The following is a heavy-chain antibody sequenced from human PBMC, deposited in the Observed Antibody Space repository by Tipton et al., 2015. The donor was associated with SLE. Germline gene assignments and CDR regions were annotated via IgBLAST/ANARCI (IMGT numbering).Heavy chain of an antibody. CDR1: NYTFTNYG. CDR3: ARGVRIVGATTVSKAFDI. Sequence: QLVQSGAEVKKPGASVKVSCKASNYTFTNYGINWVRQAPGQGLEWMGWISVYNGNTNYAQKLQGRVTMTTDTSTSTAYMELRSLRSDDTAVYYCARGVRIVGATTVSKAFDIWGQGTMVTVSS. D-gene: IGHD1-26*01. CDR2: ISVYNGNT. V-gene: IGHV1-18*01. J-gene: IGHJ3*02.